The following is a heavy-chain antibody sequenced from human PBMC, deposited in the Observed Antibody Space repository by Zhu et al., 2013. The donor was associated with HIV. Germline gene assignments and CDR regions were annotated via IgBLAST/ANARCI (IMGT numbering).Heavy chain of an antibody. CDR1: GASFSGYY. D-gene: IGHD3-9*01. J-gene: IGHJ3*02. CDR3: ARDPTLLRYFDGSPTDAFDI. CDR2: INHSGST. V-gene: IGHV4-34*01. Sequence: QVQLQQWGAGPLKPSETLSLTCAVYGASFSGYYWSWIRQPPGKGLEWIGEINHSGSTNYNPSLKSRVTISVDTSKNQFSLKLSSVTAADTAVFYCARDPTLLRYFDGSPTDAFDIWGQGTMVTVSS.